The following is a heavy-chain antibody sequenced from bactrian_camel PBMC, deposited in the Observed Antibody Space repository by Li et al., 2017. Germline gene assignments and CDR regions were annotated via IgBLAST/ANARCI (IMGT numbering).Heavy chain of an antibody. CDR3: AEGRGSRGEHCYSLNY. CDR2: IRRSGGET. V-gene: IGHV3S1*01. CDR1: GLSVSDFS. J-gene: IGHJ4*01. Sequence: HVQLVESGGGSVQTGGSLRLSCAPSGLSVSDFSMAWFRQSPGKEREGVAAIRRSGGETWYDGSVKGRFTISQDSAKNTVYLQMNNLQPEDTATYYCAEGRGSRGEHCYSLNYWGQGTQVTVS. D-gene: IGHD6*01.